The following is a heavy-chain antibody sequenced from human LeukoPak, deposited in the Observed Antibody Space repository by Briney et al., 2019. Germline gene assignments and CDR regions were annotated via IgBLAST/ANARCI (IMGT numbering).Heavy chain of an antibody. Sequence: ASVKVSCKASGFTFTGYYMHWVRQAPGQGLEWMGWINPNSGGTNYAQKFQGRVTMTRDTSISTAYMELSRLRSDDTAVYYCARGGYDFWSGRHLDWSDPWGRGTLVTVSS. CDR1: GFTFTGYY. CDR3: ARGGYDFWSGRHLDWSDP. V-gene: IGHV1-2*02. CDR2: INPNSGGT. J-gene: IGHJ5*02. D-gene: IGHD3-3*01.